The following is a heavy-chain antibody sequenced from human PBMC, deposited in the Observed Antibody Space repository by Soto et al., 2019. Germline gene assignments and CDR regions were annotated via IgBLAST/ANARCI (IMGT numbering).Heavy chain of an antibody. J-gene: IGHJ5*02. D-gene: IGHD3-16*01. CDR3: ARGWPQRGRVWFDP. CDR1: GYSFTSYW. Sequence: HGESLKISWKCPGYSFTSYWIGWVGQMPGNGLEWMGIIYPGASDTRYSPSFQGQVTISADKSISTAYLQWSSLKASDTAMYYCARGWPQRGRVWFDPWGQGTLVTVSS. CDR2: IYPGASDT. V-gene: IGHV5-51*01.